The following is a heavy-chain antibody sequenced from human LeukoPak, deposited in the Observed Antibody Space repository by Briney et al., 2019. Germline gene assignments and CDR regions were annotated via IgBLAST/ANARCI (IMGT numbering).Heavy chain of an antibody. CDR2: INWNGGST. J-gene: IGHJ3*02. CDR1: GFTFSTYE. Sequence: GGSLRLSCAASGFTFSTYEMNWVRQAPGKGLEWVSGINWNGGSTGYADSVKGRFTISRDNAKNSLYLQMNSLRAEDTALYHCARAGYDSSGYYYDAFDIWGQGTMVTVSS. D-gene: IGHD3-22*01. V-gene: IGHV3-20*01. CDR3: ARAGYDSSGYYYDAFDI.